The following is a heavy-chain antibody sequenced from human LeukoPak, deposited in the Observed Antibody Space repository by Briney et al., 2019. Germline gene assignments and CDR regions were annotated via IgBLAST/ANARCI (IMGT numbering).Heavy chain of an antibody. CDR2: IYHSGST. Sequence: SETLSLTCTVSGGSISSGGYYWSWIRQPPGRGLEWIGYIYHSGSTYYNPSLKSRVTISVDRSKNQFSLKLSSVTAADTAVYYCARIGGERYIGNWFDPWGQGTLVTVSS. CDR3: ARIGGERYIGNWFDP. D-gene: IGHD3-9*01. CDR1: GGSISSGGYY. V-gene: IGHV4-30-2*01. J-gene: IGHJ5*02.